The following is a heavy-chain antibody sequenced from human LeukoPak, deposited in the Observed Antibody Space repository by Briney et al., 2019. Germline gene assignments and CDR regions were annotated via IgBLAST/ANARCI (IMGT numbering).Heavy chain of an antibody. V-gene: IGHV3-7*01. D-gene: IGHD2-15*01. Sequence: PGGSLRLSCATSAFTFRSDWMTWVRQAPGKGLEXVXXXNXXXSKTHYVDSVKGRFTISRDNTENSLFLQLNSLRAEDTAMYYCARDTSPSSRRIYFDAFDMWGQGTMVTVSS. CDR3: ARDTSPSSRRIYFDAFDM. CDR1: AFTFRSDW. J-gene: IGHJ3*02. CDR2: XNXXXSKT.